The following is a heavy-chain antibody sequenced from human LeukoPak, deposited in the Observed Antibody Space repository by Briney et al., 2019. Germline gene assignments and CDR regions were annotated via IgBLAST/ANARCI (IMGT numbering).Heavy chain of an antibody. CDR3: ARWGPRAAPLGAFDI. CDR2: ISSSSSYI. CDR1: GFTFSSYS. J-gene: IGHJ3*02. V-gene: IGHV3-21*01. Sequence: GGSLRLSCAASGFTFSSYSMNWVRQAPGKGLEWVSSISSSSSYIYYADSVKGRFTISRDNAKNSLYLQMNSLRAEDTAVYYCARWGPRAAPLGAFDIWGQGTMVTVSS. D-gene: IGHD3-16*01.